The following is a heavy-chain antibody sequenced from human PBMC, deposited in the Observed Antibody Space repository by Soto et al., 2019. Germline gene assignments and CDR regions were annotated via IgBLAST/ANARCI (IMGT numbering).Heavy chain of an antibody. D-gene: IGHD6-19*01. Sequence: QLQLQESGPGLVKPSETLSLTCTVSGGSISSTSYYWVWIRQPPGKGLEWIGSFYYSGSTYYNPSLKSRVTVHVDTSENQFSLKLSSVTAADTAVYYCARQVVDGTVAGTGSFDYWGQGTLVTVSS. V-gene: IGHV4-39*01. CDR2: FYYSGST. J-gene: IGHJ4*02. CDR1: GGSISSTSYY. CDR3: ARQVVDGTVAGTGSFDY.